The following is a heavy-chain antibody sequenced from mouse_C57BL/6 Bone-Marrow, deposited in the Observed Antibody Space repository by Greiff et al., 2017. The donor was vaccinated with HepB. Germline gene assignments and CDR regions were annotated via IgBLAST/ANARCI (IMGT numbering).Heavy chain of an antibody. CDR3: ARGDGYGNFYWYFDV. Sequence: QVQLQQPGAELVKPGASVKLSCKASGYTFTSYWMHWVKQRPGQGLEWIGMIHPNSGSTNYNEKFKSKATLTVDKSSSTAYMQLSSLTSEDSAVYYCARGDGYGNFYWYFDVWGTGTTVTVSS. V-gene: IGHV1-64*01. CDR2: IHPNSGST. D-gene: IGHD2-1*01. CDR1: GYTFTSYW. J-gene: IGHJ1*03.